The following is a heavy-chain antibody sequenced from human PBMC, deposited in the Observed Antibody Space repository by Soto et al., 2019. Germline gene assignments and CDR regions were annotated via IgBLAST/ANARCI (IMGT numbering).Heavy chain of an antibody. Sequence: GSLRLSCAASGFAFSSHPMSWVRQSPEKGLEWVAGISDGGDLTYNADSVRGRFTISRDNSRNTLYLQMNSLRAEDTAVYYCARRVIGSSRAFDIWGQGTMVTVSS. CDR1: GFAFSSHP. V-gene: IGHV3-23*01. CDR3: ARRVIGSSRAFDI. J-gene: IGHJ3*02. D-gene: IGHD3-10*01. CDR2: ISDGGDLT.